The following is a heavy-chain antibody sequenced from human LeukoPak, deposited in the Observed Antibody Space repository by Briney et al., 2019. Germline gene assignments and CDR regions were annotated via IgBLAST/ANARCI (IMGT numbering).Heavy chain of an antibody. D-gene: IGHD1-26*01. Sequence: PGGSLRLSCAASGFIFSSYAMNWVRQAPGKGLEWVSAISDSGGRTYYADSVKGRFTISRDNSKNILYLQMNSLRAEDTAVYYCVKQLSGSYAYWGQGTLVTVSS. CDR2: ISDSGGRT. CDR3: VKQLSGSYAY. J-gene: IGHJ4*02. CDR1: GFIFSSYA. V-gene: IGHV3-23*01.